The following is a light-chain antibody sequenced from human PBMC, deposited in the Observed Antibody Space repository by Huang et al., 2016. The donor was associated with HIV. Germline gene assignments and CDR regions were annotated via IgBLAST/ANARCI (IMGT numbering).Light chain of an antibody. V-gene: IGKV3-11*01. CDR3: HQHSSWPGT. CDR1: QSVGSY. Sequence: DIVLTQSPATLSLSPGERATLSCRAGQSVGSYLAWYQQTPGQGPRRLVSDASHRATGITARFSGSGSGTDFTLTISSLEPEDFAVYYCHQHSSWPGTFGQGTRVEIK. CDR2: DAS. J-gene: IGKJ1*01.